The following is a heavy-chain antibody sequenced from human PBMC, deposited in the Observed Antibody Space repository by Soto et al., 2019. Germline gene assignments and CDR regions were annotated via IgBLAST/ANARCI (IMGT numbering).Heavy chain of an antibody. CDR1: GGSISSYY. CDR3: ARTRIAVAGTVDAVGYYYYMDV. V-gene: IGHV4-59*01. J-gene: IGHJ6*03. Sequence: SETLSLTCTVSGGSISSYYWSWIRQPPGKGLEWIGYIYYSGSTNYNPSLKSRVTISVDTSKNQFSLKLSSVTAADTAVYYCARTRIAVAGTVDAVGYYYYMDVWGKGTTVTVSS. CDR2: IYYSGST. D-gene: IGHD6-19*01.